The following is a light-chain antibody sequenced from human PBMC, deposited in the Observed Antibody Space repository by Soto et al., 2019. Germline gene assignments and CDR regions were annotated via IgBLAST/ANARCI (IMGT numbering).Light chain of an antibody. CDR1: QRISNY. Sequence: DIQMTQSPSSLSASVGDRVTITCRASQRISNYLNWYQQKPGKAPKLLIYAASTLQRGVPSRFSGSTSATDFTLTISSLQPEDFATYYCQQSYNSPPYTFGQGTKLEIK. V-gene: IGKV1-39*01. CDR3: QQSYNSPPYT. J-gene: IGKJ2*01. CDR2: AAS.